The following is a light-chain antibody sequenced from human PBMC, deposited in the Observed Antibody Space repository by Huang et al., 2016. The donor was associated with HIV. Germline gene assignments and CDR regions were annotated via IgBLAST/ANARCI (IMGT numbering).Light chain of an antibody. Sequence: EIVLTQSPGTLSLSPGERATLSCRASQSVSSSYLAWYQQKPGQAPRLLIDGASSRATRIPDRFSGSGSETDFTLTISRLEPEDFAVYYCQQYGSSRTFGQGTKVEIK. CDR3: QQYGSSRT. CDR1: QSVSSSY. V-gene: IGKV3-20*01. CDR2: GAS. J-gene: IGKJ1*01.